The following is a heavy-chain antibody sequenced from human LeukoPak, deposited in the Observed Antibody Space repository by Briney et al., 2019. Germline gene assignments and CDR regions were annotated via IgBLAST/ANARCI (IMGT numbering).Heavy chain of an antibody. J-gene: IGHJ6*02. CDR1: GFTFSSYA. V-gene: IGHV3-30-3*01. CDR3: ARRGSDDGMDV. CDR2: ISYDGSNK. D-gene: IGHD3-16*01. Sequence: GRSLRLSCAASGFTFSSYAMHWVRQAPGKGLEWVAVISYDGSNKYYADSVKGRFTISRDNSKNTLYLQMNSLRAEDTAVYYCARRGSDDGMDVWGQGTTVTVSS.